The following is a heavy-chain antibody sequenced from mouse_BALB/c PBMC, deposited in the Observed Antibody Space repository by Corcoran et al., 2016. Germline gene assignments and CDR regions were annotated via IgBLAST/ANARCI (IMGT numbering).Heavy chain of an antibody. D-gene: IGHD2-2*01. J-gene: IGHJ3*01. CDR3: ARIYYGYDAAY. V-gene: IGHV9-1*02. Sequence: QIQLVQSGPELKKPGETVKISCKASGYTFTNYGMNWVKQAPGKGLKWMGWINTYTGEPTYADDFKGRFAFSLETSASNAYLQINNLKNEDMATYFCARIYYGYDAAYWGQGTLVTVSA. CDR1: GYTFTNYG. CDR2: INTYTGEP.